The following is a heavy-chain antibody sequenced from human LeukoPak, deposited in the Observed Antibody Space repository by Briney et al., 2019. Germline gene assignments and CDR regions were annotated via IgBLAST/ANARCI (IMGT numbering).Heavy chain of an antibody. CDR1: GGSISSGDYY. D-gene: IGHD3-9*01. V-gene: IGHV4-30-4*08. CDR3: AREYYDILTGYYRGFDY. CDR2: IYYSGST. Sequence: SETLSLTCTVSGGSISSGDYYWSWIRQPPGKGLEWIGYIYYSGSTYYNPSLKSRATISVDTSKNQFSLKLSSVTAADTAVYYCAREYYDILTGYYRGFDYWGQGTLVTVSS. J-gene: IGHJ4*02.